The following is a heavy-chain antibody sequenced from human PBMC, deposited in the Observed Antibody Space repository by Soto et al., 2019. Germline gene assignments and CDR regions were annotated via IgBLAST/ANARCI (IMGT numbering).Heavy chain of an antibody. CDR1: GGSISGYY. D-gene: IGHD3-16*02. CDR3: AKGYTEDWFAP. J-gene: IGHJ5*02. Sequence: PSETLSLTCTVSGGSISGYYWSWIRQSPGKGLEWIGYIYYSGSTNYNPSLKSRVTISEDTSKNQFSLKLSSVTAADTAVYYCAKGYTEDWFAPWGQGILVTVSS. V-gene: IGHV4-59*01. CDR2: IYYSGST.